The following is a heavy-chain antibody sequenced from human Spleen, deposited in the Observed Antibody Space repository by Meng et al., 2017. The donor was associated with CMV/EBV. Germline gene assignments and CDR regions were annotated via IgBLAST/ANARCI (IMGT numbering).Heavy chain of an antibody. CDR1: GFTFSDYY. CDR3: ARAGVVVPAAIGY. D-gene: IGHD2-2*01. Sequence: WGSLRLTCAVSGFTFSDYYRSWIRQAPGKGLEWVSYISSSGTTIFYADSVKGRFTISRDNAKNSLYLQMNSLRAEDTAVYYCARAGVVVPAAIGYWGQGTLVTVSS. CDR2: ISSSGTTI. V-gene: IGHV3-11*01. J-gene: IGHJ4*02.